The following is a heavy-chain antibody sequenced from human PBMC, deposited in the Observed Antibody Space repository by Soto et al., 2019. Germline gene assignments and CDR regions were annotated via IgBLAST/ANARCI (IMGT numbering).Heavy chain of an antibody. CDR3: ARGRYGSSYHDY. CDR1: GFTFSSYS. J-gene: IGHJ4*02. V-gene: IGHV3-21*01. Sequence: EVQLVESGGGLVTPGGFLRLSCAASGFTFSSYSMNWVRQAPGKGLEWVSSISSSSSYIYYADSVKGRFTISRDNAKNSLYLQMNSLRAEDTAVYYCARGRYGSSYHDYWGQGTLVTVSS. D-gene: IGHD6-13*01. CDR2: ISSSSSYI.